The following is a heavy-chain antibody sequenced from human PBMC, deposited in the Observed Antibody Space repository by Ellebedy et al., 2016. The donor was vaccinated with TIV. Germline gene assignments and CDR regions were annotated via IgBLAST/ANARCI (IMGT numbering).Heavy chain of an antibody. Sequence: GEPLKISXVASGFSFSNFAMHWVRQVPGKGLEWVAVISYDGSKRYYADSVKGRFTIYRDNPQNTLYLQMNSLRAEDTAVYFCATEVPSNYWGQGTRVTVSS. CDR3: ATEVPSNY. D-gene: IGHD2-2*01. CDR2: ISYDGSKR. J-gene: IGHJ4*02. V-gene: IGHV3-30-3*01. CDR1: GFSFSNFA.